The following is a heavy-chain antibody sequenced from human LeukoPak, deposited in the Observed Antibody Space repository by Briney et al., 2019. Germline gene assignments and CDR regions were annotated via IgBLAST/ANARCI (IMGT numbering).Heavy chain of an antibody. V-gene: IGHV4-39*01. Sequence: SETLSLTCTVSGGSISSSSYYWGWIRQPPGKGLEWIGSIYYSGSTYYNPSLKSRVTISVDTSKNQFSLKLSSVTAADTAVYYCARGGVVAAANNWFDPWGQGTLVTVSS. CDR1: GGSISSSSYY. CDR2: IYYSGST. D-gene: IGHD2-2*01. CDR3: ARGGVVAAANNWFDP. J-gene: IGHJ5*02.